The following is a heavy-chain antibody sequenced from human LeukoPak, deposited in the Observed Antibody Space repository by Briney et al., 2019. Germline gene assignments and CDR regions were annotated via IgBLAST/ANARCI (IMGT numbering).Heavy chain of an antibody. CDR1: GFTFGTYV. J-gene: IGHJ4*02. V-gene: IGHV3-23*01. D-gene: IGHD1-26*01. CDR3: AKPFSGSYFYFDY. CDR2: VGGDGRNT. Sequence: PGGSLRLSCAASGFTFGTYVMSWVRQAPGKGLVWVSSVGGDGRNTYYADSVKGRFTISRDNSKNTLFLQMNSLRAEDTAVYYCAKPFSGSYFYFDYWGQGTLVTVSS.